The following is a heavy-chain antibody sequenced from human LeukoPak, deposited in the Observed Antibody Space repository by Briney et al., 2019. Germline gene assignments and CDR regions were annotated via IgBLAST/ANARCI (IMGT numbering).Heavy chain of an antibody. CDR1: GYTLTELS. CDR3: ATTITFGGVNEASAFDI. D-gene: IGHD3-16*01. CDR2: FDPEDGET. V-gene: IGHV1-24*01. Sequence: GASVKVSCKVSGYTLTELSMHWVRQAPGKGLEWMGGFDPEDGETIYAQKFQGRVTMTEDTSTDTAYMELSSLRSEDTAVYYCATTITFGGVNEASAFDIWGQGTMVTVSS. J-gene: IGHJ3*02.